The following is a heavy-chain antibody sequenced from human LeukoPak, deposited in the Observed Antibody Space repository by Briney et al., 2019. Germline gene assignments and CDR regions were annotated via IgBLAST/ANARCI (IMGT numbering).Heavy chain of an antibody. D-gene: IGHD3-3*01. Sequence: GRSLRLACAPAGFTFSSYAMSWVRQAPGKGLDWVSAISGSGGSTYYADSVKGRFTISRDNSKNTLYLQMNSLRAEDTAVYYCAKDRSSWYYPFDSWGQGTLVTVSS. CDR3: AKDRSSWYYPFDS. V-gene: IGHV3-23*01. CDR2: ISGSGGST. CDR1: GFTFSSYA. J-gene: IGHJ4*02.